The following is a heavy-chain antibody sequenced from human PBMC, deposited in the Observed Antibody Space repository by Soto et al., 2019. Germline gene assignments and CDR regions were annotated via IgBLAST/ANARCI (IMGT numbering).Heavy chain of an antibody. D-gene: IGHD2-2*01. J-gene: IGHJ6*02. V-gene: IGHV1-69*01. CDR2: IIPIFGTA. CDR3: ARNGLGYCSSTSCSQYGMDV. CDR1: GGTFSNYA. Sequence: QVQLVQSGAEVKKPGSSVKVSCKASGGTFSNYAIYWVRQAPGQGLEWMGGIIPIFGTAKSAQKFQGRVTITADESTNTAYMELSSLRSEDTAVYYCARNGLGYCSSTSCSQYGMDVWGQGTTVTVSS.